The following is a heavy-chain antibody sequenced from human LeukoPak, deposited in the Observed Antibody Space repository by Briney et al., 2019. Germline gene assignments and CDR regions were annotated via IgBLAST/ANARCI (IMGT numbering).Heavy chain of an antibody. D-gene: IGHD6-19*01. V-gene: IGHV1-24*01. CDR3: ATSSGLTNYYYYYGMDV. J-gene: IGHJ6*02. CDR2: FDPEDGET. CDR1: GYTLTELS. Sequence: ASVKVSCKVSGYTLTELSMHWVRQAPGKGLEWMGGFDPEDGETIYAQKFQGRVTMTQDTSTDTAYMELSSLRSEDTAVYYCATSSGLTNYYYYYGMDVWGQGTTVTVSS.